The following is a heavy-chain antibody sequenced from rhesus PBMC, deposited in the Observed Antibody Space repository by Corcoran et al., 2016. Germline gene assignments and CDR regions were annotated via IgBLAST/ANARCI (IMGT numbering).Heavy chain of an antibody. Sequence: EVQLVESGGGLAKPGGSLRLSCAASEFSFSDYHMYWVRQAPGKGLEWVYGIINTCKNTYYADSLKGRFTISRENAKNTLSLQMDSLRAEDTAVYYCARGEYCDSNYCSRVFDLWGQGVLITVSS. CDR2: IINTCKNT. J-gene: IGHJ4*01. CDR1: EFSFSDYH. CDR3: ARGEYCDSNYCSRVFDL. D-gene: IGHD2-15*01. V-gene: IGHV3S18*01.